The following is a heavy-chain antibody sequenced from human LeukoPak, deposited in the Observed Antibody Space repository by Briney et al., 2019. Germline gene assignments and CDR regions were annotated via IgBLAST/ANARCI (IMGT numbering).Heavy chain of an antibody. CDR3: AQEGRDVYNARYGMDV. CDR1: GFTFNDYA. D-gene: IGHD5-24*01. J-gene: IGHJ6*02. Sequence: GGSLRLSCAASGFTFNDYALYWVRQAPGKGLEWVAVISYDGSNKYYADSVKGRFTISRDNSKHTPYLQMNSLRAEATAVYYCAQEGRDVYNARYGMDVWGQGTTVTVSS. CDR2: ISYDGSNK. V-gene: IGHV3-30-3*01.